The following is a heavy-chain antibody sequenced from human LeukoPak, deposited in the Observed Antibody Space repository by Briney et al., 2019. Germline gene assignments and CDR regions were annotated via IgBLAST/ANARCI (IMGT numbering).Heavy chain of an antibody. D-gene: IGHD4-23*01. V-gene: IGHV3-48*03. J-gene: IGHJ4*02. CDR3: ARFGYGGKVDY. Sequence: PGGSLTLSCAASRFTFRSYEMKWVRQAPGKGLEWVSYISSNGSTIYYADSVKGRFTISRDNAKNSLLLQMNSLGAEDTALYYCARFGYGGKVDYWGQGTLVTVSS. CDR1: RFTFRSYE. CDR2: ISSNGSTI.